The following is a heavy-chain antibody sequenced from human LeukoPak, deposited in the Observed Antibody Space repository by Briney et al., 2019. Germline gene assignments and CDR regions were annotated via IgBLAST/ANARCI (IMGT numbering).Heavy chain of an antibody. D-gene: IGHD6-19*01. Sequence: SQTLSLTCTVSGGSISSGDYYWSWIRQPQGKGLEWIGYIYYSGSTYYNPSLKSRVTISVDTSKNQFSLKLSSVTAADTAVYYCARVRGWYMYYFDYWGQGTLVTVSS. CDR1: GGSISSGDYY. CDR2: IYYSGST. J-gene: IGHJ4*02. CDR3: ARVRGWYMYYFDY. V-gene: IGHV4-30-4*01.